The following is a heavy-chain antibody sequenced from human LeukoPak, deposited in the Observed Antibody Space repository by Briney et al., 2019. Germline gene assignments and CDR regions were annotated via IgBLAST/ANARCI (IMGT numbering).Heavy chain of an antibody. Sequence: GGSLRLSCAASGFTFSNAWMSWVRQAPGKGLEWVGRIKSKTDGGTTDYAAPVKGRFTISRDDSKNTLYLQMNSLKTEDTAVYYCTTGVLGLWFRELLNFDYWGQGTLVTVSS. D-gene: IGHD3-10*01. J-gene: IGHJ4*02. CDR2: IKSKTDGGTT. CDR1: GFTFSNAW. V-gene: IGHV3-15*01. CDR3: TTGVLGLWFRELLNFDY.